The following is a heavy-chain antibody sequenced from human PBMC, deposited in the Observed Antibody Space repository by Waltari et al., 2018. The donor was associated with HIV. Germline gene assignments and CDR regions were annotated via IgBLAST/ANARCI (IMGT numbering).Heavy chain of an antibody. CDR2: IRNKSDGVAT. V-gene: IGHV3-15*02. J-gene: IGHJ4*02. D-gene: IGHD1-26*01. CDR3: TTFEMGTTRNF. CDR1: GITFKNAW. Sequence: VQLVESGGALVTPGGSLKISCSVSGITFKNAWMSWVRQAPGKGWQWLGHIRNKSDGVATDYAAPLSCRLAISTDDFNNTMFLEMKTLKVDDTAVYYCTTFEMGTTRNFWGQGTLVTVSS.